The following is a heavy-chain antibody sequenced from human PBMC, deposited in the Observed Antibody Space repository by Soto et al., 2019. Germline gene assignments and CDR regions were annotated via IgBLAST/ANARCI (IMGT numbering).Heavy chain of an antibody. CDR3: ARGYNVGWSIHPFYFDF. J-gene: IGHJ4*02. Sequence: GESLKISCQGSGYTFSSYWIARVRQMPGQGLEWMGIIFPRDFDTRYNPSFQGHVTISVDKSINTAYLQWSSLRASDTAIYYCARGYNVGWSIHPFYFDFWGPGTLVTVSS. V-gene: IGHV5-51*01. CDR1: GYTFSSYW. D-gene: IGHD6-19*01. CDR2: IFPRDFDT.